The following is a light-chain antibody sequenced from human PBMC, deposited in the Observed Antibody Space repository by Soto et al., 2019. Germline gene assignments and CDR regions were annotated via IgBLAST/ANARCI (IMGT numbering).Light chain of an antibody. Sequence: QSALTQPASVSGSPGQSITISCTGTSSDVGGYNYVSWYQQHPGKAPKLMIYDVSNRPSGVSNRFSGSKSGNTASLTISGLQAEDKADYYCSSYTSSSSGYVFGTGTKLTVL. CDR2: DVS. CDR1: SSDVGGYNY. V-gene: IGLV2-14*01. J-gene: IGLJ1*01. CDR3: SSYTSSSSGYV.